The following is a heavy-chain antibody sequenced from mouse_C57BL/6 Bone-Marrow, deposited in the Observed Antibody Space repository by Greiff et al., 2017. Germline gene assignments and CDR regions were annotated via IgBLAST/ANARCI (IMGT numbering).Heavy chain of an antibody. J-gene: IGHJ3*01. V-gene: IGHV14-2*01. CDR3: SRRRFTY. CDR2: IDPEGGDI. Sequence: EVKLQESGAELVKPGASVKLSCTASGFTINDYYMHWVKQRTEQGLEWIGRIDPEGGDIKYDEKFQGKATITADTSSNPAYLQHSSLTSLDTAVDYCSRRRFTYWGQGTLVTVSA. CDR1: GFTINDYY.